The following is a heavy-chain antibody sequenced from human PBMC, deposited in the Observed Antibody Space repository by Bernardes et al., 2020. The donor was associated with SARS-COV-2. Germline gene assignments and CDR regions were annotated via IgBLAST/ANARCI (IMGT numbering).Heavy chain of an antibody. CDR1: GASSSGATFY. J-gene: IGHJ5*02. CDR2: IYSSGNT. Sequence: SETLSLTCTVSGASSSGATFYWGWIRQPPGKGLEWIGNIYSSGNTYYNPCLKSRVTISVSTSKNQFSLKLRSVTAADTAVYYCARPNMIFGVVGWFDPWGQGTLVTVSS. V-gene: IGHV4-39*01. D-gene: IGHD3-3*01. CDR3: ARPNMIFGVVGWFDP.